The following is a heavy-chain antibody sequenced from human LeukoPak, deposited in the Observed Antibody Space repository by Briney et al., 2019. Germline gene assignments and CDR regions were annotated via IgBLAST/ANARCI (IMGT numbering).Heavy chain of an antibody. J-gene: IGHJ6*02. CDR1: GGSFSSYY. V-gene: IGHV4-34*01. Sequence: ETLSLTCAVYGGSFSSYYWTWVGQPPGKGLEWIGEINPNGYTNYNSSLKSRVTISVDTSKNQFSLKLSSVTAADTAMYFCARGRDIRVLHILHYYYHALEVWGQRTPVSASS. CDR2: INPNGYT. CDR3: ARGRDIRVLHILHYYYHALEV. D-gene: IGHD2-21*01.